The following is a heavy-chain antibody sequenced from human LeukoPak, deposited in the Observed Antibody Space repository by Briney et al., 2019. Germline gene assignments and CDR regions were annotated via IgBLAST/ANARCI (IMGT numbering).Heavy chain of an antibody. D-gene: IGHD3-9*01. J-gene: IGHJ5*02. CDR2: INPSSGST. Sequence: ASVKVSCKASGYTFTSYYMHWVRQAPGQGLEWMGIINPSSGSTSYAQKFQGRVTMTRDTSISTACMELSRLTPDDTAVYYCAKFGQKVLRYFDWLLRYNWFDPWGQGTLVTVSS. CDR1: GYTFTSYY. V-gene: IGHV1-46*01. CDR3: AKFGQKVLRYFDWLLRYNWFDP.